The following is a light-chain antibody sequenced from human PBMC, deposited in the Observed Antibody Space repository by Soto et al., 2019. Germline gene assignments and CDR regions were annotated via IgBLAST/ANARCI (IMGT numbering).Light chain of an antibody. CDR3: SSYAGSINYVV. CDR1: SSDVGGHNY. V-gene: IGLV2-8*01. CDR2: EVS. Sequence: QSALTQPPSASGSPGQSVTISCTGTSSDVGGHNYVSWYQQHPGKAPKLMIYEVSRRPSGVPDRFSGSKSGNTASLTVSGLQAEDEADYYCSSYAGSINYVVFGGGTKLTVL. J-gene: IGLJ2*01.